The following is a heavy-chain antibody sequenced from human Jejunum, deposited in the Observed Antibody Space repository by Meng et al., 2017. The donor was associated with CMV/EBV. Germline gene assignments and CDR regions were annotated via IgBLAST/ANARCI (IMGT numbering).Heavy chain of an antibody. Sequence: SDYTIHWVRQAPGKGLEWVGRIRSKTYSSATAYAASVKGRFIISRDDSKNTAYLQMNSLKTEDTAVYYCTRHSIVVVPAAGFDPWGQGMRVTVSS. J-gene: IGHJ5*02. CDR1: SDYT. D-gene: IGHD2-2*01. CDR2: IRSKTYSSAT. V-gene: IGHV3-73*01. CDR3: TRHSIVVVPAAGFDP.